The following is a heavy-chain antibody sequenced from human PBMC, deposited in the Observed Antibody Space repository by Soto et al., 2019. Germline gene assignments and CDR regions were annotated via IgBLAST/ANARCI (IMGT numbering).Heavy chain of an antibody. Sequence: SVKVSCKASVGTFSSYAISWVRQAPGQGLEWMGGIIPIFGTANYAQKFQGRVTITADESTSTAYMELNSLRAEDTATYYCARGPPFGYCSSTCDYGMGVWGQGTTVTVSS. CDR3: ARGPPFGYCSSTCDYGMGV. J-gene: IGHJ6*02. V-gene: IGHV1-69*13. CDR2: IIPIFGTA. D-gene: IGHD2-2*01. CDR1: VGTFSSYA.